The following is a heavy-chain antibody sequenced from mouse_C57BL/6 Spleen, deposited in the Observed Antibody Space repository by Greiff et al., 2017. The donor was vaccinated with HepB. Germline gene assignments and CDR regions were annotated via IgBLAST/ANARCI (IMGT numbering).Heavy chain of an antibody. CDR2: ISSGGDYI. CDR1: GFTFSSYA. CDR3: TRVMVTYYFDY. Sequence: EVQLVESGAGLVKPGGSLKLSCAASGFTFSSYAMSWVRQTPEKRLEWVAYISSGGDYIYYADTVTGLFTISRDNARNTLYLQMSSLKSEDTAIYYCTRVMVTYYFDYWGQGTTLTVSS. J-gene: IGHJ2*01. V-gene: IGHV5-9-1*02. D-gene: IGHD2-2*01.